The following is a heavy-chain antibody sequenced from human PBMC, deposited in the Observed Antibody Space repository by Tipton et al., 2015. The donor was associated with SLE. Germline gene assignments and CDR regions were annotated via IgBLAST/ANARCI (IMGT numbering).Heavy chain of an antibody. D-gene: IGHD2-8*01. V-gene: IGHV4-39*01. Sequence: TLSLTCSVSGGSISSSTHYWNWIRQSRGKGPEWIGRITNNGNTYYIPSLQSRVTMSVDTSKNHFSLKLSSVTAADTAVYYCARHDTNYGRNWFDPWGQGTLVTVSS. J-gene: IGHJ5*02. CDR3: ARHDTNYGRNWFDP. CDR1: GGSISSSTHY. CDR2: ITNNGNT.